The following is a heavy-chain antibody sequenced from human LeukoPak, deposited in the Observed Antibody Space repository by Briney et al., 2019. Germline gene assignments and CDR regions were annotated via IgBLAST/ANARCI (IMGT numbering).Heavy chain of an antibody. CDR1: GGSITSSSYY. V-gene: IGHV4-39*07. Sequence: SETLSLTCTVSGGSITSSSYYWGWIRQPPGKGLEWIGEINHSGSTNYNPSLKSRVTISVDTSKNQFSLKLSSVTAADTAVYYCARGFYGDRKYNWFDPWGQGTLVTVSS. CDR2: INHSGST. D-gene: IGHD4-17*01. CDR3: ARGFYGDRKYNWFDP. J-gene: IGHJ5*02.